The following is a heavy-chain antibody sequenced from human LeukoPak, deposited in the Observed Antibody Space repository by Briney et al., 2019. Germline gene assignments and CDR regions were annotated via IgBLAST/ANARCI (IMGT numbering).Heavy chain of an antibody. Sequence: PGGSLRLSCAASGFTFDNYVIHWVRQAPGKGLEWVSGISWNSGSIDYADSAKGRFTISRDNAKNSLYLQMNSLRAEDTALYYCAKERNWYFGLWGRGTLVTVSS. CDR3: AKERNWYFGL. CDR1: GFTFDNYV. V-gene: IGHV3-9*01. CDR2: ISWNSGSI. J-gene: IGHJ2*01.